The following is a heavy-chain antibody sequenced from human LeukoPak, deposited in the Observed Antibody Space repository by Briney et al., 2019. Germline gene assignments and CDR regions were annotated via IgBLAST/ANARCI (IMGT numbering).Heavy chain of an antibody. CDR2: IRGSGSPI. J-gene: IGHJ5*02. V-gene: IGHV3-48*01. Sequence: GSLRLSCAASGFTFSNYAMSWVRQAPGKGLEWLSNIRGSGSPIYYADSVRGRFTISRDNAKNSLYLQMNSLRAEDTAVYYCARSVPLDHWGQGTLVTVSS. CDR3: ARSVPLDH. CDR1: GFTFSNYA.